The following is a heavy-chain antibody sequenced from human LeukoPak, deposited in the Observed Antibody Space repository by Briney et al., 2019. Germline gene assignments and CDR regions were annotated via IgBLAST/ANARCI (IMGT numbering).Heavy chain of an antibody. CDR1: GFTFNNYA. D-gene: IGHD6-19*01. Sequence: GGSLRLSCAASGFTFNNYAMTWDRQAPGKELEWVSTVTGRGDTYYADSVRGRFDISRDNSQHTVYLRMNSLRADDTAVYYCAKGNDLAQWVVFESWGQGTLVTVSS. CDR2: VTGRGDT. CDR3: AKGNDLAQWVVFES. J-gene: IGHJ4*02. V-gene: IGHV3-23*01.